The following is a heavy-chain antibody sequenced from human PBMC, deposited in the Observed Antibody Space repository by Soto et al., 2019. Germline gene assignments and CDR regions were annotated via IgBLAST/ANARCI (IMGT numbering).Heavy chain of an antibody. V-gene: IGHV3-23*01. J-gene: IGHJ5*02. CDR2: ISGSGGST. D-gene: IGHD2-15*01. CDR3: AKDGGYCSGGSCRPNWFDP. Sequence: GESLKISCAASGFTFSSYAMSWVRQAPGKGLEWVSAISGSGGSTYYADSVKGRFTISRDNSKNTLYLQMNSLRAEDTAVYYCAKDGGYCSGGSCRPNWFDPWGQGTLVTVSS. CDR1: GFTFSSYA.